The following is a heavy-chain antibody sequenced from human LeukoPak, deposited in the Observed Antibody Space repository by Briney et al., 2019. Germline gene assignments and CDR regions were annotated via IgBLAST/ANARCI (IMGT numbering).Heavy chain of an antibody. CDR3: ARESTLGPRDAFDI. Sequence: SETLSLTCTVSGGSISSYYWSWIRQPPGKGLEWIGYIYYSGSTNYNPSLKSRVTISVDTSKNQFSLKLSSVTAADTAVYYCARESTLGPRDAFDIWGQGTMVTASS. V-gene: IGHV4-59*01. J-gene: IGHJ3*02. CDR2: IYYSGST. CDR1: GGSISSYY.